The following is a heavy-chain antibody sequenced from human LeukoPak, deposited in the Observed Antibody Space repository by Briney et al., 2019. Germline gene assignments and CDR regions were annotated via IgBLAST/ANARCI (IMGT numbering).Heavy chain of an antibody. CDR3: ARDKSWQWLVLGMPGY. V-gene: IGHV1-2*02. D-gene: IGHD6-19*01. CDR2: INPNSGGT. Sequence: ASVKVSCKASGYTFTGYYMHWVRQAPGQGLEWMGWINPNSGGTNYAQKFQGRVTMTRDTSISTAYMELSRLRSDDTAVYYCARDKSWQWLVLGMPGYWGQGTLVTVSS. CDR1: GYTFTGYY. J-gene: IGHJ4*02.